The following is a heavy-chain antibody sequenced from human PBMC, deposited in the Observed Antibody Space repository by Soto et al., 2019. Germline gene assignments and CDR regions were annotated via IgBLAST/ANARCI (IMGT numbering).Heavy chain of an antibody. CDR3: ARSGVVAATGNYYYYYGMDV. V-gene: IGHV5-51*01. CDR1: GYSFTSYW. CDR2: IYPGDSDT. Sequence: GESLKISCKGSGYSFTSYWIGWVRQMPGKGLEWMGIIYPGDSDTRYSPSFQGQVTISADKSISTAYLQWSSLKASDTAVYYCARSGVVAATGNYYYYYGMDVWGQGTTVTVSS. D-gene: IGHD2-15*01. J-gene: IGHJ6*02.